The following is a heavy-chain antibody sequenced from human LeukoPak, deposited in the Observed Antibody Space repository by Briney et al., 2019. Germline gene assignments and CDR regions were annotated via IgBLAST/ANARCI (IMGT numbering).Heavy chain of an antibody. CDR1: GFTFSNAW. V-gene: IGHV3-23*01. Sequence: GGSLRLSCTASGFTFSNAWMSWVRQAPGKGLEWVSGISGSGGSGTHYADSVKGRFTISRDNSKNTLYLQMNSLRAEDTAVYYCANLATVTTRGVFDIWGQGTMVTISS. D-gene: IGHD4-17*01. CDR2: ISGSGGSGT. CDR3: ANLATVTTRGVFDI. J-gene: IGHJ3*02.